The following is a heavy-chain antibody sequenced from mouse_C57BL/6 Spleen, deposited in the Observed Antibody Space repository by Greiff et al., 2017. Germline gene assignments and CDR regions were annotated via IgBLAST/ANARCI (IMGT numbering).Heavy chain of an antibody. Sequence: EVMLVESGGDLVKPGGSLKLSCAASGFTFSSYGMSWVRQTPDKRLEWVATISSGGSYTYYPDSVKGRFTISRDNAKNTLYLQMSSLKSEDTAMYYCARGEYGSSYSYWYFDVWGTGTTVTVSS. D-gene: IGHD1-1*01. V-gene: IGHV5-6*01. CDR2: ISSGGSYT. CDR1: GFTFSSYG. J-gene: IGHJ1*03. CDR3: ARGEYGSSYSYWYFDV.